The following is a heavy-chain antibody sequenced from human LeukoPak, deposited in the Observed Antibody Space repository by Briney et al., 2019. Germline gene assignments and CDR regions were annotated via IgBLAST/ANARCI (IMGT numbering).Heavy chain of an antibody. CDR3: ARPQGTMVRGVISWFDP. J-gene: IGHJ5*02. V-gene: IGHV4-59*08. D-gene: IGHD3-10*01. CDR2: IYYSGST. Sequence: LSETLSLTCTVSGGSISSYYWSWIRQPPGKGLEWIGYIYYSGSTNYNPSLKSRVTISVDTSKNQFSLKLSSVTAADTAVYYCARPQGTMVRGVISWFDPWGQGTLVTASS. CDR1: GGSISSYY.